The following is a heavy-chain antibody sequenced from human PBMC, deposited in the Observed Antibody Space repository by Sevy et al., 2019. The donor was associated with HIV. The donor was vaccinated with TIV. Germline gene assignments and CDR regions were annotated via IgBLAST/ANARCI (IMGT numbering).Heavy chain of an antibody. Sequence: GGSLRLSCAASGFTFSSYAMHWVRQAPGKGVEWVAVISYDGSNKYYADSVKGRFTISRDNSKNTLYLQMNSLRAEDTAVYYCARDFMMEYYMDVWGKGTTVTVSS. V-gene: IGHV3-30-3*01. CDR1: GFTFSSYA. CDR3: ARDFMMEYYMDV. D-gene: IGHD3-16*01. J-gene: IGHJ6*03. CDR2: ISYDGSNK.